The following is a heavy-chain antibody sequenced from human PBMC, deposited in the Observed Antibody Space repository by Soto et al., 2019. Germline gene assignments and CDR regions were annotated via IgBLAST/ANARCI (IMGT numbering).Heavy chain of an antibody. CDR2: ISPKSGGT. D-gene: IGHD6-19*01. V-gene: IGHV1-18*01. CDR3: ARYTAVADPYYFDY. Sequence: ASVKVSCKASGYTFINYYMHWVRQAPGQGFEWMGRISPKSGGTNYAQKLRGRVTMTTDTSTSTAYMELRSLRSDDTAVFYCARYTAVADPYYFDYWGREPWSPSPQ. J-gene: IGHJ4*02. CDR1: GYTFINYY.